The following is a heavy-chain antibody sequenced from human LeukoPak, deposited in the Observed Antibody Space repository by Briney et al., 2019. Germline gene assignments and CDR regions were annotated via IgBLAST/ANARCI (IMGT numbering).Heavy chain of an antibody. CDR2: ITPRSDYI. CDR3: TRDPQGGDY. CDR1: GFTFSTNS. Sequence: PGGSLRLSCAASGFTFSTNSMNWVRQAPGKGLEWVSPITPRSDYISYVDSVKGRFIISRDNTENSLFLQMNNLRAEDTAVYYCTRDPQGGDYWGQGTLVTVSS. V-gene: IGHV3-21*01. D-gene: IGHD3-16*01. J-gene: IGHJ4*02.